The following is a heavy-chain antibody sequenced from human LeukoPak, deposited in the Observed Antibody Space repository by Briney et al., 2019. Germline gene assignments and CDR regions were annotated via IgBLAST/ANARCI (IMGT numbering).Heavy chain of an antibody. D-gene: IGHD5-18*01. V-gene: IGHV1-69*05. CDR1: GGTFSSYG. CDR3: AREDHTANNWFDP. J-gene: IGHJ5*02. Sequence: SVTVSCKASGGTFSSYGISWVRQAPGQGLEWMGGIIPMLGRSNYAQKFQGRVTISTDESTSTAYMEMSSLRPEDTAVYYCAREDHTANNWFDPWGQGTLVTVSS. CDR2: IIPMLGRS.